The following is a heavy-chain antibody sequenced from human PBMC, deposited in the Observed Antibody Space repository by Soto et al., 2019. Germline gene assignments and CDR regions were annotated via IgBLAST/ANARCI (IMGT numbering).Heavy chain of an antibody. CDR3: ARDLAKGGGSAGFDY. V-gene: IGHV1-2*02. Sequence: ASVKVSCKASGYTFTVYYMHWVRQAPGQGLEWIGWINPKSGGTMYPQKFQGRVTMTWDTSISTAYMALTRLRSDDTAVYFCARDLAKGGGSAGFDYWGQGTLVTVSS. J-gene: IGHJ4*02. D-gene: IGHD1-26*01. CDR2: INPKSGGT. CDR1: GYTFTVYY.